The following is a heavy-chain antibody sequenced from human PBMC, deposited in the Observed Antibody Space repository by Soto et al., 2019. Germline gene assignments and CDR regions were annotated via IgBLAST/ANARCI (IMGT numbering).Heavy chain of an antibody. CDR3: ARRYDFSSGYYTLYYYYYGMDV. CDR2: IYYSGST. J-gene: IGHJ6*02. Sequence: SETLSLTCTVSGGSISSSSYYWGWIRQPPGKGLEWIGSIYYSGSTYYNPSLKSRVTISVDTSKNQFSLKLSSVTAADTAVYYCARRYDFSSGYYTLYYYYYGMDVWGQGTTVTVSS. CDR1: GGSISSSSYY. D-gene: IGHD3-3*01. V-gene: IGHV4-39*01.